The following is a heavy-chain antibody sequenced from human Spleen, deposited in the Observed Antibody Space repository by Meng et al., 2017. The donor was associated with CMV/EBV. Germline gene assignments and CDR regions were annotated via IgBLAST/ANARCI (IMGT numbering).Heavy chain of an antibody. Sequence: GESLKISCAAAGCTFRSHALNWVRQTSGKGLEWVSCISGGGTTTYYSDSVKGRFTISTDNSKNTVYLQMNSLRADDTALYFCARAPWAAALTGYFDSWGQGAQVTVSS. CDR3: ARAPWAAALTGYFDS. D-gene: IGHD6-25*01. V-gene: IGHV3-23*01. CDR2: ISGGGTTT. J-gene: IGHJ4*02. CDR1: GCTFRSHA.